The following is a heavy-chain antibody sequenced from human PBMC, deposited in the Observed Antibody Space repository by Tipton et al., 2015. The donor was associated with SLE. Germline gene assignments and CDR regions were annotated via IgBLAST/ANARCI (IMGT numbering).Heavy chain of an antibody. CDR3: ARNALDTAYYFDY. Sequence: TLSLTCAVYGGSFSGYYWSWIRQPPGKGLEWIGEINHSGSTNYNPSLKSRVTISVDTSKNQFSLKLSSVTAADTAVYYCARNALDTAYYFDYWGQGNLVTVSS. CDR2: INHSGST. CDR1: GGSFSGYY. V-gene: IGHV4-34*01. J-gene: IGHJ4*02. D-gene: IGHD5-18*01.